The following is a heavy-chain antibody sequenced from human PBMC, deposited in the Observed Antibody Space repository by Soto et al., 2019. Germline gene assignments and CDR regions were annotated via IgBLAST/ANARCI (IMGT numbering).Heavy chain of an antibody. CDR1: GFSLSTSAEG. Sequence: QITLKASGPTLVKPTQTLTLTCTFSGFSLSTSAEGVGWIRQPPGKALEWLALIYWDGDERYSPSLKSRLTITKDTAKSQVVSTMTNMDPANTATYSCAHGSCTSADCYPNPYLDYWGQGILVTVSS. J-gene: IGHJ4*02. V-gene: IGHV2-5*02. CDR2: IYWDGDE. D-gene: IGHD2-2*01. CDR3: AHGSCTSADCYPNPYLDY.